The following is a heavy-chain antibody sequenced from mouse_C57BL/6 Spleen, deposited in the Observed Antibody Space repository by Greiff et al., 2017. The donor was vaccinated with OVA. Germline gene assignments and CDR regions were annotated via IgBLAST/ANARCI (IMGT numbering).Heavy chain of an antibody. J-gene: IGHJ4*01. CDR3: ARKLDYAMDY. Sequence: VKLMESGAELARPGASVKLSCKASGYTFTSYGISWVKQRTGQGLEWIGEIYPRSGNTYYNEKFKGKATLTADKSSSTAYMELRSLTSEDSAVYFCARKLDYAMDYWGQGTSVTVSS. D-gene: IGHD3-1*01. V-gene: IGHV1-81*01. CDR2: IYPRSGNT. CDR1: GYTFTSYG.